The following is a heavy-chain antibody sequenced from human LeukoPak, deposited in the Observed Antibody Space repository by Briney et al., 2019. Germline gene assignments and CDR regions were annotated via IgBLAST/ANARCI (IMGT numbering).Heavy chain of an antibody. D-gene: IGHD6-13*01. J-gene: IGHJ4*02. CDR2: INYSGST. V-gene: IGHV4-39*01. CDR1: GGSISSSNYY. CDR3: ARRTSSSWFFDY. Sequence: SETLSLTCTVSGGSISSSNYYWAWIRQPPGKGLEWIGSINYSGSTYYNPSLKSRVTTSVDTSKNQFSLKMGSVTAADTAVYYCARRTSSSWFFDYWGQGTLVTVSS.